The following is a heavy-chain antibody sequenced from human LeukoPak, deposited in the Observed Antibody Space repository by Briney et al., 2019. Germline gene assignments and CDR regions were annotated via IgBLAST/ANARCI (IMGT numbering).Heavy chain of an antibody. CDR1: GGSISSGTYY. CDR2: IYYSGSA. D-gene: IGHD2-2*01. Sequence: PSETLSLTCTVSGGSISSGTYYWSWIRQHPGKGLEWIAYIYYSGSAFYNPSLHSRIAISLDSSENQFSLRLTSVTAADTAVYYCARGEAAAASNGYFVDWGQGTLVTVSS. V-gene: IGHV4-31*03. J-gene: IGHJ1*01. CDR3: ARGEAAAASNGYFVD.